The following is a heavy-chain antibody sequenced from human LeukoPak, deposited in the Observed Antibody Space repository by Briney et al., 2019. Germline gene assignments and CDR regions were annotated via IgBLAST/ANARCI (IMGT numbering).Heavy chain of an antibody. D-gene: IGHD5-12*01. J-gene: IGHJ4*02. CDR3: AKDRDIVATMIDY. CDR2: ISWNSGSI. V-gene: IGHV3-9*01. Sequence: PGGSLRLSCAASGFTFSNYWMHWVRQAPGKGLEWVSGISWNSGSIGYADSVKGRLTISRDNAKNSLYLQMNSLRAEDTALYYCAKDRDIVATMIDYWGQGTLVTVSS. CDR1: GFTFSNYW.